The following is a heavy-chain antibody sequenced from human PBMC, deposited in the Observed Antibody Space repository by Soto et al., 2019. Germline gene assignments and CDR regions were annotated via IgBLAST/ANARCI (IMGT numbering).Heavy chain of an antibody. V-gene: IGHV3-30-3*01. D-gene: IGHD2-2*01. CDR2: ISCHAINK. J-gene: IGHJ4*02. Sequence: QVQLVESGGGVVQPGRSLRLSCVASGFTCSDSTMHWVRQAPGKGLEWVAVISCHAINKYYTASVTGRFTISRDNFKDTLYLEMNSLRGEDTAVYYCARAPASAWHTFDYWGQGTLVTVSS. CDR3: ARAPASAWHTFDY. CDR1: GFTCSDST.